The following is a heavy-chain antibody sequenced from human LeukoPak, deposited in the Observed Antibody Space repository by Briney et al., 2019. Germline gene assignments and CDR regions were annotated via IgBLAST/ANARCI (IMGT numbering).Heavy chain of an antibody. V-gene: IGHV3-30*18. CDR1: GFTFSSYG. J-gene: IGHJ4*02. D-gene: IGHD1-26*01. Sequence: PGGSLRLSCAASGFTFSSYGMHWVRQAPGKGLEWVAVISYDGSNKNYADSVKGRFTISRDNSKNTLYLQMNSLRAEDTAVYYCAKDGGSYPDYWGQGTLVTVSS. CDR2: ISYDGSNK. CDR3: AKDGGSYPDY.